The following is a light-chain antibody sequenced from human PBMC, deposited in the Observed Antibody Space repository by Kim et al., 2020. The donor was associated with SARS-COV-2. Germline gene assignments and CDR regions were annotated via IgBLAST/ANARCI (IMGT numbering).Light chain of an antibody. CDR3: SSYTSSRTLT. Sequence: QSALTQPASVSGSPGQSITISCTGTSSDVGGYNYVSWYQQHPNKAPKLMIYDVSNRPSGVSNRFSGSKSGNTASLTISGLQAEDEADYYCSSYTSSRTLTFGGGTKLTVL. J-gene: IGLJ2*01. CDR2: DVS. V-gene: IGLV2-14*03. CDR1: SSDVGGYNY.